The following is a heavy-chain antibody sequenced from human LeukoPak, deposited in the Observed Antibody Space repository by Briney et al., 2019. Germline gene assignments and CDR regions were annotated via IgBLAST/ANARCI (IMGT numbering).Heavy chain of an antibody. CDR3: ARELSFRDSSGYQRFDP. D-gene: IGHD3-22*01. V-gene: IGHV4-4*07. CDR1: GGSISSYY. CDR2: IYTSGST. J-gene: IGHJ5*02. Sequence: PSETLSLTCTVSGGSISSYYWSWIRQPAGKGLEWIGRIYTSGSTNYNPSLKSRVAMSVDTSKNQFSLKLSSVTAADTAVYYCARELSFRDSSGYQRFDPWGQGTLVTVSS.